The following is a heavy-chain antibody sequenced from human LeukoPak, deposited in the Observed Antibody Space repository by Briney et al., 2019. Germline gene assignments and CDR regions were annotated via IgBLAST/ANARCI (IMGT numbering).Heavy chain of an antibody. D-gene: IGHD3-3*01. J-gene: IGHJ5*02. V-gene: IGHV3-11*04. Sequence: PGGSLRLSCAASGFTFSDYYMRWIRQAPGKGLEGVSYISSSGSTIYYADSVKRRFTISRDIAKNSLYVQVHSVRAEDTAVYYCARDFWFIPRSYYDFWSSRFDPGGQGTLVTVSS. CDR2: ISSSGSTI. CDR3: ARDFWFIPRSYYDFWSSRFDP. CDR1: GFTFSDYY.